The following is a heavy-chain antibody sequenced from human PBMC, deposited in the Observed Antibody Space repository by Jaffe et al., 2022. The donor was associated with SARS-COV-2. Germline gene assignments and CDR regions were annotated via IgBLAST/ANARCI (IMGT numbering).Heavy chain of an antibody. Sequence: QVQLVESGGGVVQPGRSLRLSCAASGFTFSNNAMHWVRQAPGKGLEWVAVISYDGSNKYYADSVKGRFTVSRDNSKKTLYLQLNSLRAEDTALYYCAREAYTMIAYFDYWGQGTLVTVSS. CDR3: AREAYTMIAYFDY. V-gene: IGHV3-30*04. J-gene: IGHJ4*02. CDR1: GFTFSNNA. CDR2: ISYDGSNK. D-gene: IGHD3-22*01.